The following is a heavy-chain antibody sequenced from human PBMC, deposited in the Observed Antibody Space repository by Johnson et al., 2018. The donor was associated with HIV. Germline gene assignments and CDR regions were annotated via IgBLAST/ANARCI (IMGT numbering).Heavy chain of an antibody. Sequence: VQLVESGGGVVQPGRSLRLSCTASGFTFSDYYMSWIRQAPGKGLEWVSGINWNGGRTGYADSVKGRFTISRDNAKNSLFLQMNSLRAEDMAVYYCATRDPTYRPGVFDIWGQGTMVTVSS. CDR3: ATRDPTYRPGVFDI. V-gene: IGHV3-20*04. CDR1: GFTFSDYY. CDR2: INWNGGRT. D-gene: IGHD2-2*02. J-gene: IGHJ3*02.